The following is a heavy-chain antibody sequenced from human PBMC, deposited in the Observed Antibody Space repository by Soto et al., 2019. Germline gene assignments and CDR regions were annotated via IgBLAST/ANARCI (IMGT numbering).Heavy chain of an antibody. Sequence: PSETLSLTCTVSGGSISSYYWSWIRQPPGKGLEWIGYIYYSGSTNYNPSLKSRVTISVDTSKNLFSLKLSSVTAADTAVYYCARSYYDLWSGSYYYYMDVWGKGTTVTVSS. J-gene: IGHJ6*03. CDR3: ARSYYDLWSGSYYYYMDV. CDR2: IYYSGST. CDR1: GGSISSYY. V-gene: IGHV4-59*08. D-gene: IGHD3-3*01.